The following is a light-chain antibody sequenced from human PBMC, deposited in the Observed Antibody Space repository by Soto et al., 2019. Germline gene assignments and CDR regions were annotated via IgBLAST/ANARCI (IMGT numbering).Light chain of an antibody. Sequence: EIVLTQSPGTLSLSPGEGATLYCRASQSVSSSSLAWYQQKPGQAPRLLIYGASSRATGIPDRFSGSGSGTDFTLTISRLELEDFAVYYCQQYGSSPPTFGQGTKVEIK. CDR2: GAS. CDR3: QQYGSSPPT. J-gene: IGKJ1*01. V-gene: IGKV3-20*01. CDR1: QSVSSSS.